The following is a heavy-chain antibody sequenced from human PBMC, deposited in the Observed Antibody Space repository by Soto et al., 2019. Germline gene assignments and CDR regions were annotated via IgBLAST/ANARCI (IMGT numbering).Heavy chain of an antibody. CDR3: APRPGNYYYSCMDV. CDR1: GFTFSSYS. CDR2: ISGSGGST. Sequence: EVQLLESGGVLVQPGGSLRLSCAASGFTFSSYSMSWVRQAPGKGLEWVSAISGSGGSTYYADSVKGRFTISRDNSKNTLYVQMNSLRAEDTSVYYCAPRPGNYYYSCMDVWGQVTTVTVSS. J-gene: IGHJ6*02. D-gene: IGHD1-1*01. V-gene: IGHV3-23*01.